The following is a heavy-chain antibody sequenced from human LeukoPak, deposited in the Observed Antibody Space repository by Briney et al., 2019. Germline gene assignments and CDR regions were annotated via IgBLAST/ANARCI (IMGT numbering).Heavy chain of an antibody. Sequence: GRSLSLSCAASGFTFSSYGMHWVRQAPGKGLEWVAVIWYDGSNKYYADSVKGRFTISRDNSKNTLYLQMNSLRAEDTAVYYCAKDASDYIRVLGDYWGQGTLVTVSS. J-gene: IGHJ4*02. CDR2: IWYDGSNK. CDR3: AKDASDYIRVLGDY. CDR1: GFTFSSYG. D-gene: IGHD4-11*01. V-gene: IGHV3-33*06.